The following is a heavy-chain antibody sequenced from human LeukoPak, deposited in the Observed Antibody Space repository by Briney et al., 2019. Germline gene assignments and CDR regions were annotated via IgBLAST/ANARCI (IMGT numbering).Heavy chain of an antibody. J-gene: IGHJ3*02. CDR1: GFTFSSYS. CDR2: ISSSSSTI. D-gene: IGHD2-2*01. CDR3: AREGEYCSSTSCYYFNAFDI. V-gene: IGHV3-48*04. Sequence: TGGSLRLSCAASGFTFSSYSMNWVRQAPGKGLEWVSYISSSSSTIYYADSVKGRFTISRDNAKNSLYLQMNSLGAEDTAVYYCAREGEYCSSTSCYYFNAFDIWGQGTMVTVSS.